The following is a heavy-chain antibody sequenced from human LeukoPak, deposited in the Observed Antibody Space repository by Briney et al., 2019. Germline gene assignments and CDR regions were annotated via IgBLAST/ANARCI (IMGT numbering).Heavy chain of an antibody. V-gene: IGHV4-59*11. D-gene: IGHD3-3*02. J-gene: IGHJ5*02. CDR3: ARLARRPNWFDP. CDR1: GGSITSHY. CDR2: ISYSGST. Sequence: SETLSLTCTVSGGSITSHYWSWIQRPPGKGLEWIGHISYSGSTKYNPSIKSRVTISIGTSKSQFSLQLSSVTAADTADYFCARLARRPNWFDPWGQGTLVTVSS.